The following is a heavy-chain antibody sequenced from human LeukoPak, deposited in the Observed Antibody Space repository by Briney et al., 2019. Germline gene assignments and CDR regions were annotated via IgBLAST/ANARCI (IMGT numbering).Heavy chain of an antibody. CDR3: ARTARHLDY. J-gene: IGHJ4*02. V-gene: IGHV3-11*04. Sequence: PGGSLRLSCEASGFTFRDPYMSWIRQAPGKGLECLSYISGSGTDINYADSVRGRFTISRDNAKNLLYLQMNDLRLEDTAVYYCARTARHLDYWGQGTLVTVSS. CDR1: GFTFRDPY. CDR2: ISGSGTDI. D-gene: IGHD5-18*01.